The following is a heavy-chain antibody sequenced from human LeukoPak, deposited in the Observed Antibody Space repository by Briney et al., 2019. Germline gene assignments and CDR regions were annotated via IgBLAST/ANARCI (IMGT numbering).Heavy chain of an antibody. CDR3: ARRRGRGYNWFDP. J-gene: IGHJ5*02. Sequence: SETLSLTCAVSGYSISSGYYWGWIRQPPGKGLEWIGSIYHSGSTYYDPSLKSRVTISVDTSKNQFSLKLSSVTAADTAVYYCARRRGRGYNWFDPWGQGTLVTVSS. D-gene: IGHD3-16*01. CDR2: IYHSGST. V-gene: IGHV4-38-2*01. CDR1: GYSISSGYY.